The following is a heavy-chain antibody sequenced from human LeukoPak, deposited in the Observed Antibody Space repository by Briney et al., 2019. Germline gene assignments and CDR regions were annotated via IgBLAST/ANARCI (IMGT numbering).Heavy chain of an antibody. CDR3: ARDLSAPGY. CDR1: GLAVTTEW. Sequence: SGGSLRLSCAATGLAVTTEWMHWVRQAPGKGLVWVSRINTDGSSTSYADSVKGRFTISRDNAKNTLYLQMNSLRAEDTAVYYCARDLSAPGYWGQGTLVTVSS. J-gene: IGHJ1*01. D-gene: IGHD2-15*01. CDR2: INTDGSST. V-gene: IGHV3-74*01.